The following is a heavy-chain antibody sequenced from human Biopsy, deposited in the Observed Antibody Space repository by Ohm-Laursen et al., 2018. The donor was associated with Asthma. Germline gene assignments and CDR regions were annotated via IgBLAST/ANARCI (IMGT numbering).Heavy chain of an antibody. CDR3: ARCQVGYSSGWSLLLKKIYYSGMDV. CDR1: GGTFRNFA. D-gene: IGHD6-19*01. CDR2: SMMAFGIT. J-gene: IGHJ6*02. V-gene: IGHV1-69*01. Sequence: SSAKASCKAPGGTFRNFAISWVRQAPGQGLEWLGGSMMAFGITNLTPEFQGRVTITADESTSTAYMVVTSLRSEDTAIYYCARCQVGYSSGWSLLLKKIYYSGMDVWGQGTAVTVSS.